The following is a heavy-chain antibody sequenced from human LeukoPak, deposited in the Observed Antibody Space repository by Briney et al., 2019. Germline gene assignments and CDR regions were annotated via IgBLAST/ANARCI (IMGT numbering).Heavy chain of an antibody. Sequence: QAGGSLRLSCAASGFTFSSYGMHWVRQAPGKGLEWVAFIRYDGSNKYYADSVKGRFTISRDNSKNTLYLQMNSLRAEDTAVYYCAKDHYYDILTGLGDYWGQGTLVTVSS. V-gene: IGHV3-30*02. CDR2: IRYDGSNK. CDR3: AKDHYYDILTGLGDY. J-gene: IGHJ4*02. CDR1: GFTFSSYG. D-gene: IGHD3-9*01.